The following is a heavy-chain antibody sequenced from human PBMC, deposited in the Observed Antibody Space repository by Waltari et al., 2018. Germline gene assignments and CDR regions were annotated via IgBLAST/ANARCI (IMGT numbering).Heavy chain of an antibody. V-gene: IGHV4-34*01. J-gene: IGHJ5*02. CDR2: IYHSGST. CDR1: GGSFRGYY. D-gene: IGHD6-13*01. Sequence: QVQLQQWGAGLLKPSETLSLTCAVYGGSFRGYYWSWIRQPPGKGLEWSGEIYHSGSTNYNPSLKSRVTISVDKSKNQFSLKLSSVTAADTAVYYCAIIAAAGEAAYNWFDPWGQGTLVTVSS. CDR3: AIIAAAGEAAYNWFDP.